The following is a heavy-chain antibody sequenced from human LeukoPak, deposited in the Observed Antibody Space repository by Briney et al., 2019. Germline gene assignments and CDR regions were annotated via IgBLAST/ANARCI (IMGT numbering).Heavy chain of an antibody. V-gene: IGHV1-2*02. D-gene: IGHD5-24*01. Sequence: ASVTVSCKASGYTFTVYYMNWVRQAPGRGREWMGWINPNSGGTNYAQKFQGRVTMTRDTSISTAYMELSRLRSDDTAVYYCARDPIGDGYNMYYFDYWGQGTLVTVSS. CDR2: INPNSGGT. J-gene: IGHJ4*02. CDR3: ARDPIGDGYNMYYFDY. CDR1: GYTFTVYY.